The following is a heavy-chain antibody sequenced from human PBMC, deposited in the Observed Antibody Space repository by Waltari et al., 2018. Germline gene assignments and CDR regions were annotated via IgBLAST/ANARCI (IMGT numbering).Heavy chain of an antibody. J-gene: IGHJ3*02. CDR1: GFTFSSYS. CDR2: ISSSSSTI. V-gene: IGHV3-48*04. Sequence: EVQLVESGGGLVQPGGSLRLSCAASGFTFSSYSMNWVRQAPGKGLEWVSYISSSSSTIYYADSVKGRFTISRDNAKNSLYLQMNSLRAEDTAVYYCARDPREVTAGHDAFDIWGQGTMVTVSS. D-gene: IGHD2-2*01. CDR3: ARDPREVTAGHDAFDI.